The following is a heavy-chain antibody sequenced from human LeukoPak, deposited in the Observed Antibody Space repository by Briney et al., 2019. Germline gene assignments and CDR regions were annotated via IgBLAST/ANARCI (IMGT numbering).Heavy chain of an antibody. Sequence: GGSLRLSCAASGFTFSSYWMSWVRQAPGKGLEWVANIKQDGSEKYYVDSVKGRFTISRDNAKNSLYLQMNSLRAEDTAVYYCAREYYYGSGSYSLDYWGQGTLVTVSA. CDR3: AREYYYGSGSYSLDY. CDR2: IKQDGSEK. CDR1: GFTFSSYW. V-gene: IGHV3-7*03. D-gene: IGHD3-10*01. J-gene: IGHJ4*02.